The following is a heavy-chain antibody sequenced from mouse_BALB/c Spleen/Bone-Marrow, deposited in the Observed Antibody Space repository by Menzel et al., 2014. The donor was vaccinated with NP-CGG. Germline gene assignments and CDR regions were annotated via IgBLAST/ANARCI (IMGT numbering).Heavy chain of an antibody. J-gene: IGHJ4*01. CDR2: INPGSGGI. CDR1: GYAFTNYL. V-gene: IGHV1-54*03. CDR3: ARSIYDGYSEAMDY. D-gene: IGHD2-3*01. Sequence: VKLVESGTDLVRPGTSVKVSCKASGYAFTNYLIEWIKQRPGQGLEWIGVINPGSGGINYNERFKGKATLTADKSSSTAYMRLSSLTSDDSAVYFCARSIYDGYSEAMDYWGQGTSVTVSS.